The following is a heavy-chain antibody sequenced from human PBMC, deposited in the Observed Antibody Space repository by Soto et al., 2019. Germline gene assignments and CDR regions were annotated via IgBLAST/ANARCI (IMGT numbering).Heavy chain of an antibody. J-gene: IGHJ4*02. CDR1: GFSFSDYS. V-gene: IGHV3-23*03. D-gene: IGHD2-15*01. CDR3: TKDRVPDGIYSFDY. Sequence: DVQLLESGGDLVQPGGSLRLSCAASGFSFSDYSMNWVRQAPGKGLEWVSFIDLRGNTTYYRDSVKGRFTIFKDKSMNTVYLQMNSLTVEDAAVYYCTKDRVPDGIYSFDYWGQGALVTVSS. CDR2: IDLRGNTT.